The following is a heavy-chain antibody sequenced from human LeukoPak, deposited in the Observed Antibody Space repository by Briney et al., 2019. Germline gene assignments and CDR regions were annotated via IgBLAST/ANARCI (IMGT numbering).Heavy chain of an antibody. Sequence: SVTLSCKASGGTFNSYAISWVRQAPGQGLEWMGRIIPILGIANYAQKFQGRVTITADKATSTAYMQLSSLRSEDTAVYYCASRGVVVPAALYYYYYGMDVWGQGTTVTVSS. CDR3: ASRGVVVPAALYYYYYGMDV. CDR1: GGTFNSYA. D-gene: IGHD2-2*01. J-gene: IGHJ6*02. CDR2: IIPILGIA. V-gene: IGHV1-69*04.